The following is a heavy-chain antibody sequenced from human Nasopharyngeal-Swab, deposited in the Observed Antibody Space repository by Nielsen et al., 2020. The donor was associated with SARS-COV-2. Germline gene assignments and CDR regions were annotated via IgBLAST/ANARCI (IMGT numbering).Heavy chain of an antibody. CDR3: AKEGTTGWFDP. V-gene: IGHV4-59*11. CDR2: ISHNSDT. D-gene: IGHD1-1*01. J-gene: IGHJ5*02. Sequence: SETLSLTCTVSGVSITSQYWSWIRQPPGKGLEWIGYISHNSDTSYNPSLKSRVTMFMDTSKNKFPLRLRSVTAADTAVYYCAKEGTTGWFDPWGQGTLVTVSS. CDR1: GVSITSQY.